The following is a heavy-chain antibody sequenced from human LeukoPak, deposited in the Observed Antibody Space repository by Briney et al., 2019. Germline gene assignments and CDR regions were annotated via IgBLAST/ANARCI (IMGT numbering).Heavy chain of an antibody. J-gene: IGHJ4*02. CDR1: GFTVSSNY. V-gene: IGHV3-66*01. Sequence: GGSLRLSCAASGFTVSSNYMSWVRQAPGKGLEWVSVIYSGGSTYYADSVKGRFTISRDNSKNTLYLQMNSLRAEDTAVYYCATHPDGGSGLHYFDYWGQGTLVTVSS. CDR2: IYSGGST. D-gene: IGHD3-22*01. CDR3: ATHPDGGSGLHYFDY.